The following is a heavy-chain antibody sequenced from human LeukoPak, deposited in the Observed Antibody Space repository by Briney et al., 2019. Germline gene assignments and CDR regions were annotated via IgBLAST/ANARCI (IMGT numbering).Heavy chain of an antibody. V-gene: IGHV3-23*01. Sequence: PGGSLRLSCAASGFTFSTYATSWVRQAPGKGLEWVSTISGSGTTMYYADSVKGRFTISRDNSKNSLYLQMNSLRAEDTAVYYCAKGGGAAAGGMFDYRGQGTLVTVSS. D-gene: IGHD6-13*01. CDR3: AKGGGAAAGGMFDY. J-gene: IGHJ4*02. CDR2: ISGSGTTM. CDR1: GFTFSTYA.